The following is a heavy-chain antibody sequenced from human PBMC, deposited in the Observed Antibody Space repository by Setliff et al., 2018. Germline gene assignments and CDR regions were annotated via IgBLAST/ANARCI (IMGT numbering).Heavy chain of an antibody. V-gene: IGHV4-30-4*08. CDR1: GGSISSGDYY. D-gene: IGHD2-8*02. Sequence: SETLSLTCTVSGGSISSGDYYWSWIRQPPGKGLEWIGYIYYSGSPYYTPSLKSRVTISVDQSKNPFSLKLSSVPAADTAVYYCARGPPLVSTGTDWGQGTLVTVSS. J-gene: IGHJ4*02. CDR3: ARGPPLVSTGTD. CDR2: IYYSGSP.